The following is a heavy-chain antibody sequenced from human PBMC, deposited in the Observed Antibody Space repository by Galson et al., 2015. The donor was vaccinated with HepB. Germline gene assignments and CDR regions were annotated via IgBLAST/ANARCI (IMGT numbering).Heavy chain of an antibody. Sequence: LSLTCTVSGGSISSYYWGWIRQPPGKGLEWIAYIHYSGNTNQNPSLKSRVTISVDTSRNQFSLKLTSVTAADTAVYYCARATESNSWYFGAWGQGTLVTVSS. D-gene: IGHD6-13*01. CDR1: GGSISSYY. CDR3: ARATESNSWYFGA. J-gene: IGHJ4*02. V-gene: IGHV4-59*01. CDR2: IHYSGNT.